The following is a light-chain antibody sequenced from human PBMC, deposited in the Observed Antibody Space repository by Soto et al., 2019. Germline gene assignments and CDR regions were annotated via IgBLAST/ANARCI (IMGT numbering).Light chain of an antibody. CDR2: KAS. CDR1: QSISSW. Sequence: DIQMTQSPSTLSASVGDRVTITCRASQSISSWLAWYQQKPGKAPTLLIYKASNLESGVPSRFSGSGSGTEFTLTISSLQPDDFAIYYCQQYDTSTTFGQGTKVEIK. V-gene: IGKV1-5*03. J-gene: IGKJ1*01. CDR3: QQYDTSTT.